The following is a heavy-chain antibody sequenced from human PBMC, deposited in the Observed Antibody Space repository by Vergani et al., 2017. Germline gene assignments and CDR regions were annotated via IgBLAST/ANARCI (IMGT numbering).Heavy chain of an antibody. J-gene: IGHJ4*02. V-gene: IGHV3-23*01. CDR1: GFTFSSYA. Sequence: EVQLLESGGGLVQPGGSLRLSCAASGFTFSSYAMSWVRQAPGKGLEWVSGISGSGSSTYYADSVKGRFTISRDNSKRTLYLQMNSLRAEDTAVFYCAKGNGWYDVLGDYWGQGTLVTVSS. CDR2: ISGSGSST. D-gene: IGHD6-19*01. CDR3: AKGNGWYDVLGDY.